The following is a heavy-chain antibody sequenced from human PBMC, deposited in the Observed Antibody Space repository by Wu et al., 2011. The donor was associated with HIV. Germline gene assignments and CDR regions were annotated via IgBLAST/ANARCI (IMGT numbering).Heavy chain of an antibody. J-gene: IGHJ6*03. D-gene: IGHD6-13*01. CDR1: GGSFSSYA. CDR3: AIGIAAPKYFYSYYMDI. CDR2: IIPVFGAA. V-gene: IGHV1-69*14. Sequence: QVQLVQSGAEVKKPGSSVKVSCKASGGSFSSYAISWVRQAPGQGLEWMGGIIPVFGAARYAQKFQGRVTITADKSTSTAYMELSSLRSEDTAVYYCAIGIAAPKYFYSYYMDIWAEGLRSPSP.